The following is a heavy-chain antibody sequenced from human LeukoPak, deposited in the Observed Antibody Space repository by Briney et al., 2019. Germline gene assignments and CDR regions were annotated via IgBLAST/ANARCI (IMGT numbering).Heavy chain of an antibody. Sequence: PGGSLRLSCAASGFTFSSYSMNWVRQAPGKGLEWVSYISSSSSTIYYADSVKGRFTISRDNAKNSLYLQMNSLRAEDTAVYYCARGLPGSGSLMDYWGQGTLVNVSS. D-gene: IGHD3-10*01. V-gene: IGHV3-48*04. J-gene: IGHJ4*02. CDR1: GFTFSSYS. CDR3: ARGLPGSGSLMDY. CDR2: ISSSSSTI.